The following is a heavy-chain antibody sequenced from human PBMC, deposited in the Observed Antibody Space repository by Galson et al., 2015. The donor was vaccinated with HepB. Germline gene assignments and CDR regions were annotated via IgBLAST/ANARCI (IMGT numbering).Heavy chain of an antibody. J-gene: IGHJ6*02. D-gene: IGHD3-16*01. V-gene: IGHV3-33*06. CDR1: GFTFSSYA. Sequence: SLRLSCAASGFTFSSYAMSWVRQAPGKGLEWVAVIWYDGSNKYYADSVKGRFTISRDNSKNTLYLQMNSLRAEDTAVYYCAKDLAGYGMDVWGQGTTVTVSS. CDR2: IWYDGSNK. CDR3: AKDLAGYGMDV.